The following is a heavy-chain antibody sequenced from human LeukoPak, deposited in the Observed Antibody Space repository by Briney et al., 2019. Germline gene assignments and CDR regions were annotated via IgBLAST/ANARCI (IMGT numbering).Heavy chain of an antibody. V-gene: IGHV4-59*08. CDR3: ARRPIAVAGAFDY. CDR1: GGSISSYY. D-gene: IGHD6-19*01. J-gene: IGHJ4*02. CDR2: IYYSGST. Sequence: NPSETLSLTCTVSGGSISSYYWSWIRQPPGKGLEWIGYIYYSGSTNYNPSLKSRVTISVDTSKNQFSLKLSSVTAADTAVYYCARRPIAVAGAFDYWGQGTLVTVSS.